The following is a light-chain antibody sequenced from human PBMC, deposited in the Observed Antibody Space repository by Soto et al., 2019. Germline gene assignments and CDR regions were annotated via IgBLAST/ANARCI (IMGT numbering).Light chain of an antibody. Sequence: QSVLTQPPSASGSPGQSVTISCTGTSSDVGGYNYVSWYQQHPGKAPKLMIYEVSKRPSGVPDRFSGSKSGNTASLTVSGLQAEDEADYYCSSYADSNALFGGGTKLTVL. CDR3: SSYADSNAL. CDR1: SSDVGGYNY. CDR2: EVS. J-gene: IGLJ2*01. V-gene: IGLV2-8*01.